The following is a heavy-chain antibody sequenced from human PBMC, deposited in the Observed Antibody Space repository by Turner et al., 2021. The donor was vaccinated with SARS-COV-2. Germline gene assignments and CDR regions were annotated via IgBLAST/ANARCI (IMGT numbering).Heavy chain of an antibody. J-gene: IGHJ5*01. CDR2: IYYRRST. Sequence: QVQLQESGPGLVRPSETLSLTCTVSGGSIESDSWRWIRLPPGKRLEWIGYIYYRRSTNYNPSLKSRLTMSVDTSKNQFSLTLRSVTAADTAIYYCARESRFNWLDSWGQGTLVTVSS. CDR1: GGSIESDS. CDR3: ARESRFNWLDS. D-gene: IGHD3-3*01. V-gene: IGHV4-59*01.